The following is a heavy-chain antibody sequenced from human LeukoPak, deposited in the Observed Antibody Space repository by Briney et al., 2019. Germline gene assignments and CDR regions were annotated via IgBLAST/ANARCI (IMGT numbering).Heavy chain of an antibody. CDR1: GFTFRSYA. Sequence: GGSLRLSCAASGFTFRSYAMSWVRQAPGKGLEWVSAISGSGGSTYYADSVKGRFTISRDNSKNALYLQMNSLRAEDTAVYYCASSGYSRYFQHWGQGALVTVSS. CDR2: ISGSGGST. D-gene: IGHD5-18*01. V-gene: IGHV3-23*01. J-gene: IGHJ1*01. CDR3: ASSGYSRYFQH.